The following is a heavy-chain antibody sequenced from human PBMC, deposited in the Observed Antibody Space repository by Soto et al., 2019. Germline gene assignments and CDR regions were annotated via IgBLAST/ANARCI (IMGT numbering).Heavy chain of an antibody. CDR1: GYTFTSYG. Sequence: QVQLVQSGAEVKKPGASVKVSCKASGYTFTSYGISWVRQAPGQGLEWMGWISAYNGNTNYAQKHQGRVTMTTDTSTSTAYMELRSLRSDDTAVYYCARDYPRLVPLESFDYCGQGTLVTVSS. D-gene: IGHD6-19*01. V-gene: IGHV1-18*01. J-gene: IGHJ4*02. CDR3: ARDYPRLVPLESFDY. CDR2: ISAYNGNT.